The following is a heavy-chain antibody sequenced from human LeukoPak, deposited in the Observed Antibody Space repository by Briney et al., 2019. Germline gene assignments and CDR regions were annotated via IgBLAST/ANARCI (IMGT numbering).Heavy chain of an antibody. CDR3: ARGDSSSWYNQEYYFDY. Sequence: AASVKVSCKASGGTFSSYTISWVRQAPGQGLEWMGRIIPILGIANYAQKFQGRVTITADKSTSTAYMELSSLRSEDTAVYNCARGDSSSWYNQEYYFDYWGQGTLVTVSS. V-gene: IGHV1-69*02. CDR1: GGTFSSYT. D-gene: IGHD6-13*01. CDR2: IIPILGIA. J-gene: IGHJ4*02.